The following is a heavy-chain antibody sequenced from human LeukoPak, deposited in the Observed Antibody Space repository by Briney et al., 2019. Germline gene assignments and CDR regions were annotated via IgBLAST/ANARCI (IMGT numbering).Heavy chain of an antibody. Sequence: GGSLRLSCAASGLTFSNYNMNWVRQSPGKGLEWLSYISGSATTMYSADSVKGRFIISRDNAKNSLYLQMNSLRAEDTAKYFCARVLISGATKSYYGMDVWGRGTTVTVSS. J-gene: IGHJ6*02. V-gene: IGHV3-48*01. CDR2: ISGSATTM. D-gene: IGHD1-26*01. CDR1: GLTFSNYN. CDR3: ARVLISGATKSYYGMDV.